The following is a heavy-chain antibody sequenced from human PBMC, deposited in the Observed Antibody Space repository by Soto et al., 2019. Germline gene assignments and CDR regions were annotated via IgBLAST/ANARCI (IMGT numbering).Heavy chain of an antibody. Sequence: QVQLVQSGAEVKKPGASVKVSCKASGYTFTRSGISWVRQAPGQGLEWMGWISTYNGDTNYAQTFQGRVTMTTDTSTSTVHMEVRSLRSDDPAVYYCAREGVAPYYYYGMDVWGQGTPFTVSS. CDR2: ISTYNGDT. D-gene: IGHD5-12*01. V-gene: IGHV1-18*01. CDR3: AREGVAPYYYYGMDV. J-gene: IGHJ6*02. CDR1: GYTFTRSG.